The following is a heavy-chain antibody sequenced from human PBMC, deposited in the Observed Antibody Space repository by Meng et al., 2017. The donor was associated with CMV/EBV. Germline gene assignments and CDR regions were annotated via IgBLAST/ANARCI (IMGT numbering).Heavy chain of an antibody. J-gene: IGHJ5*02. CDR2: ISAYNENT. CDR3: ARAHLGDWFDP. V-gene: IGHV1-18*01. D-gene: IGHD2-15*01. CDR1: GYTFTNYG. Sequence: SCKASGYTFTNYGISWVRQAPGQGLEWMGWISAYNENTNYARKLQGRVTMTTDTSTTTAYMELRSLRSDDTAVYYCARAHLGDWFDPWGQGTLVTVSS.